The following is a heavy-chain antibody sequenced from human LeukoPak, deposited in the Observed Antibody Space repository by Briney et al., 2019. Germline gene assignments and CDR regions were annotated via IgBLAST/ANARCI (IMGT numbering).Heavy chain of an antibody. CDR3: ARESIVGATTLDY. V-gene: IGHV1-2*02. J-gene: IGHJ4*02. Sequence: ASVKVSCKASGYTFTGRYMHWVRQAPGQGLEWMGWINPNSGGTNYAQKFQGRVTMTRDTSISTAYMELSRLRSDDTAVYYCARESIVGATTLDYWGQGTLVTVSS. CDR2: INPNSGGT. D-gene: IGHD1-26*01. CDR1: GYTFTGRY.